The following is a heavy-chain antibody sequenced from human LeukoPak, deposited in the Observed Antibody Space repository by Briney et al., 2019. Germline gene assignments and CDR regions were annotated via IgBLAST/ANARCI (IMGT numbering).Heavy chain of an antibody. J-gene: IGHJ6*03. Sequence: SETLSLTCTVSGGSISSSSYYWGWIRQPPGKGLEWIGSIYYSGSTYYNPSLKSRVTISVDTSKNQSSLKLSSVTAADTAVYYCARHVGDILTGYYLYYYYYYMDVWGKGTTVTVSS. CDR2: IYYSGST. CDR1: GGSISSSSYY. V-gene: IGHV4-39*01. D-gene: IGHD3-9*01. CDR3: ARHVGDILTGYYLYYYYYYMDV.